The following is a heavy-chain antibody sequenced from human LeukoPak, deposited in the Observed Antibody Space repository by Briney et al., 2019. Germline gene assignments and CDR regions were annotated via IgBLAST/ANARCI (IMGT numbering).Heavy chain of an antibody. Sequence: GGSLRLSCVASGFTFSNYALHWVRQAPGKGLEYVSAISSNGDATFYANSVKGRFTISRDNSKNTLYLQMGSLRAEDMAVYYCVRVGNYREFDYWGQGTLVTVSS. V-gene: IGHV3-64*01. CDR2: ISSNGDAT. CDR3: VRVGNYREFDY. D-gene: IGHD1-7*01. CDR1: GFTFSNYA. J-gene: IGHJ4*02.